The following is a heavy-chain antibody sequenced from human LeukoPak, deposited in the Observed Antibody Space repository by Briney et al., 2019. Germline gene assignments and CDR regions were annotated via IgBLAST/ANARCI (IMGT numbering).Heavy chain of an antibody. CDR1: GGSISSGGYY. CDR2: INHSGST. Sequence: SETLSLTCTVSGGSISSGGYYWSWIRQPPGKGLEWIGEINHSGSTNYNPSLKSRVTISVDTSKNQFSLKLSSVTAADTAVYYCARAAWVTAISFDYWGQGTLVTVSS. CDR3: ARAAWVTAISFDY. D-gene: IGHD2-21*02. V-gene: IGHV4-39*07. J-gene: IGHJ4*02.